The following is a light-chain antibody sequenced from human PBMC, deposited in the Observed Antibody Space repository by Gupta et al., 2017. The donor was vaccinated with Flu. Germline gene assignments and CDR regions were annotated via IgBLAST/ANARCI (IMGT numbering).Light chain of an antibody. CDR3: EQYNNGPPYS. CDR1: QSISSS. Sequence: EIVMTQSPATLSVSLGERATLSCRASQSISSSLAWYQQKAGQAPRLLIYGASTRAAGVPARFSGSGSGTEFTLTITSLQSEDFAVYYCEQYNNGPPYSFGQGTKLEMK. V-gene: IGKV3-15*01. CDR2: GAS. J-gene: IGKJ2*03.